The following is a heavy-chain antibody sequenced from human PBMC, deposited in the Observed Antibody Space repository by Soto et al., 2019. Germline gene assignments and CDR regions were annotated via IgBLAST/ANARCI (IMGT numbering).Heavy chain of an antibody. V-gene: IGHV1-46*01. J-gene: IGHJ1*01. CDR1: GYIFTAYS. CDR2: VNPSGGSA. CDR3: AREENCRGGTCYSEYFHH. D-gene: IGHD2-15*01. Sequence: QVQLVQSGAEVKKPGASVKGSCKTSGYIFTAYSMHWVRQAPGQGLEWMGVVNPSGGSAHYAQSFEGRVSLTRETSTSTFYMELSSLRSEDTAVYYGAREENCRGGTCYSEYFHHWGQGTLVTDSS.